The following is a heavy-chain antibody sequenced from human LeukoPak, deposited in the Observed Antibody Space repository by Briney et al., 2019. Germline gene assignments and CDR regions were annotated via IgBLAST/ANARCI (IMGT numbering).Heavy chain of an antibody. CDR3: ARGEIAFDI. CDR2: IYHSGST. CDR1: GGSISSGGYP. Sequence: PSQTLSLTCAVSGGSISSGGYPWSWIRQPPGKGLEWIGYIYHSGSTYYNPSLKSRVTISVDRSKNQFSLKLSSVTAADTAVYYCARGEIAFDIWGQGTMVTVSS. V-gene: IGHV4-30-2*01. J-gene: IGHJ3*02.